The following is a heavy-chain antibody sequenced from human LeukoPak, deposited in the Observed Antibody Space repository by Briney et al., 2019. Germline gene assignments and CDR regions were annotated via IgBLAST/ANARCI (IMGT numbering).Heavy chain of an antibody. J-gene: IGHJ4*02. Sequence: PGGSLRVSCAASGFTFSSYGMHWVRQAPGKGLEWVAVISYDGSNKYYADSVKGRFTISRDNSKNTLYLQMNSLKTEDTAVYYCTTDSSGYLFDYWGQGTLVTVSS. CDR3: TTDSSGYLFDY. D-gene: IGHD3-22*01. CDR1: GFTFSSYG. CDR2: ISYDGSNK. V-gene: IGHV3-30*03.